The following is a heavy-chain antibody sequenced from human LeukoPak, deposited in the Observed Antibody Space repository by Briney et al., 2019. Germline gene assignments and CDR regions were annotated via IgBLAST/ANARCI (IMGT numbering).Heavy chain of an antibody. Sequence: SETLSLTCAVYVGSFSGYYWTWIRQAPGKGLEWIGEINHSGSTNYNPSLKSRVTISVDTSKNQFSLKLSSVTAADTAVYYCARGRLSSITMVRGVTPVYYFDYWGQGTLVTVSS. CDR2: INHSGST. V-gene: IGHV4-34*01. CDR1: VGSFSGYY. J-gene: IGHJ4*02. CDR3: ARGRLSSITMVRGVTPVYYFDY. D-gene: IGHD3-10*01.